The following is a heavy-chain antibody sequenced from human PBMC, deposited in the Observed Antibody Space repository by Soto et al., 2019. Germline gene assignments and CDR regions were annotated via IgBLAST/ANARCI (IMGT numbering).Heavy chain of an antibody. V-gene: IGHV3-30*18. Sequence: GGSLRLSCAASGFTFSSYGMHWVRQAPGKGLEWVAVISYDGSNKYYADSVKGRFTISRDNSKNTLYLQMNSLRAEDTAVYYCAKANYGGHYYYYGVDVWGQGTTVTVSS. CDR2: ISYDGSNK. CDR3: AKANYGGHYYYYGVDV. J-gene: IGHJ6*02. D-gene: IGHD4-17*01. CDR1: GFTFSSYG.